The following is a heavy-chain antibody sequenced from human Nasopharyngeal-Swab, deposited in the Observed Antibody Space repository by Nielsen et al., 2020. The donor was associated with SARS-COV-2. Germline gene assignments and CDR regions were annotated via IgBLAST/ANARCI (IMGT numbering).Heavy chain of an antibody. CDR1: VYTLPQLS. CDR2: FDPEDGDT. V-gene: IGHV1-24*01. D-gene: IGHD6-19*01. Sequence: SVHVSCKVSVYTLPQLSLLWVRQAPGKGLEWMGGFDPEDGDTLYAQKFQGRVTMTEDTSTDTAYMELSSLRSEDTAVYYCATGQQWLVQWFDPWGQGTLVTVSS. CDR3: ATGQQWLVQWFDP. J-gene: IGHJ5*02.